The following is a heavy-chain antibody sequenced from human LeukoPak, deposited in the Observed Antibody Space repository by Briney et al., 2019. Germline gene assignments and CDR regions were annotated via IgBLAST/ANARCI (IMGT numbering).Heavy chain of an antibody. D-gene: IGHD3-10*01. Sequence: PGGSLRLSCAASGFTFSRCGMHWVRQAPGKGLEWVAVITYDGITEYFEDSVKGRFTISRDTSKSTLYLQMNSLRAEDTALYYCVKEQCSRYYRTADYWGQGTLVTVSS. CDR3: VKEQCSRYYRTADY. J-gene: IGHJ4*02. CDR1: GFTFSRCG. V-gene: IGHV3-30*18. CDR2: ITYDGITE.